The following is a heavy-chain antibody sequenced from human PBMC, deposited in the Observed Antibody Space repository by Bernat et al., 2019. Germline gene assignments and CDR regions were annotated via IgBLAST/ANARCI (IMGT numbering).Heavy chain of an antibody. CDR3: AHRQVDSTWRGPNVEY. V-gene: IGHV2-5*02. CDR1: GFSLSTRGVG. J-gene: IGHJ4*02. CDR2: IYLDDDK. Sequence: QNTLKESGPTLVKPTQTLTLTCTFSGFSLSTRGVGVGWIRQPPGKALEWLAVIYLDDDKRYSPSLRSRLNITKDTSKNQVVLTMTNMDPVDTATYYCAHRQVDSTWRGPNVEYWGQGTLVTVSS. D-gene: IGHD6-13*01.